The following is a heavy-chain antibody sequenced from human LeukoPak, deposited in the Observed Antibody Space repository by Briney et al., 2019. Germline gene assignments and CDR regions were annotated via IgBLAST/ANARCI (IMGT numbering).Heavy chain of an antibody. Sequence: GGSLRLSCAASGFTFSDYYMSWIRQAPGKGLEWVSYISSSGSTIYYADSVKGRFTISRDNAENSLYLQMNSLRAEDTAVYYCARDGGYCSRCYYYYGMDVWGQGTTVTVSS. CDR1: GFTFSDYY. CDR3: ARDGGYCSRCYYYYGMDV. J-gene: IGHJ6*02. D-gene: IGHD2-15*01. CDR2: ISSSGSTI. V-gene: IGHV3-11*01.